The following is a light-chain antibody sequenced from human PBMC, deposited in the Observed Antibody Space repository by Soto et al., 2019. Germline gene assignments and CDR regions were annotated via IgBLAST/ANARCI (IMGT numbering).Light chain of an antibody. Sequence: EIVLTQSPGTLSLSPGERATLSCRASQNITNNYLAWYQQKPGRAHRLLIYGASSRATGIPDRFSGSGSGTDFTLNISRLEPEDFAMYYCQQYGYLVSFGGGTKVEIK. V-gene: IGKV3-20*01. CDR1: QNITNNY. CDR3: QQYGYLVS. CDR2: GAS. J-gene: IGKJ4*01.